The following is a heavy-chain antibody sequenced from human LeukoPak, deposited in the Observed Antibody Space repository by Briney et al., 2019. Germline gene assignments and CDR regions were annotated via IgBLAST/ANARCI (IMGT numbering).Heavy chain of an antibody. CDR2: ISAYNGNT. CDR3: ARDLPGYYDSSGYYSTNWFDP. Sequence: ASVKVSCKASGYTFTSYGISWVRQAPGQGLEWMGWISAYNGNTNYAQKLQGRVTMTTDTSTGTAYMELRSLRSDDTAVYYCARDLPGYYDSSGYYSTNWFDPWGQGTLVTVSS. V-gene: IGHV1-18*01. CDR1: GYTFTSYG. J-gene: IGHJ5*02. D-gene: IGHD3-22*01.